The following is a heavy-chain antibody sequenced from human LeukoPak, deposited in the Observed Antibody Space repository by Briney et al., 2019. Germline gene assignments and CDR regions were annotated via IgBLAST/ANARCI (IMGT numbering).Heavy chain of an antibody. J-gene: IGHJ4*02. Sequence: PGGSLRLSCAASGFTFSSYWMSWVRQAPGKGLEWVANIKQEGSEKYYVDSVKGRFTISGDNAKNSLYRQMISLRAEDTAVYYCARVGGRYSPLGYWGQGTLVTVSS. D-gene: IGHD3-16*02. CDR1: GFTFSSYW. CDR2: IKQEGSEK. CDR3: ARVGGRYSPLGY. V-gene: IGHV3-7*01.